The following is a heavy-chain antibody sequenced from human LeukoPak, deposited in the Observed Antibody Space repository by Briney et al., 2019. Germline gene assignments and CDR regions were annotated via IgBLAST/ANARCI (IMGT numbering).Heavy chain of an antibody. Sequence: SETLSLTCTVSGGSISSYYWSWIRQPPGKGLEWIGYIYYSGSTNYNPSLKSRVTISVDTSKNQFSLKLSSVTAADTAVYYCASAEQQLGAFDIWGQGTMVTVSS. CDR3: ASAEQQLGAFDI. J-gene: IGHJ3*02. V-gene: IGHV4-59*08. CDR1: GGSISSYY. D-gene: IGHD6-13*01. CDR2: IYYSGST.